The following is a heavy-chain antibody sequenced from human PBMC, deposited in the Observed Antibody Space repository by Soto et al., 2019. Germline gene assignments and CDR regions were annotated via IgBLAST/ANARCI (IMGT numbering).Heavy chain of an antibody. J-gene: IGHJ4*02. Sequence: GGSLRLSCAASGFTFSSYGMHWVRQAPGKGLEWVAVISYDGSNKYYADSVKGRFTISRDNSKNTLYLQMNSLRAEDTAVYYCAKEFAGTMVRTYYFDYWGQGTLVTVSS. V-gene: IGHV3-30*18. CDR2: ISYDGSNK. CDR3: AKEFAGTMVRTYYFDY. CDR1: GFTFSSYG. D-gene: IGHD3-10*01.